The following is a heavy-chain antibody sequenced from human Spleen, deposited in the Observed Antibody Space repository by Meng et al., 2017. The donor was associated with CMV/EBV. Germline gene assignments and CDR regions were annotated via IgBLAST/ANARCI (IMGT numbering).Heavy chain of an antibody. Sequence: QVQRVRSGAEVKKPGSSVKVACKASGGTFSSYAISWVRQAPGQGLEWMGGIIPIFGTANYAQKFQGRVTMTTDTSTSTAYMELRSLRSDDTAVYYCARDPSPGAFGYWGQGTLVTVSS. J-gene: IGHJ4*02. V-gene: IGHV1-69*05. CDR1: GGTFSSYA. D-gene: IGHD7-27*01. CDR2: IIPIFGTA. CDR3: ARDPSPGAFGY.